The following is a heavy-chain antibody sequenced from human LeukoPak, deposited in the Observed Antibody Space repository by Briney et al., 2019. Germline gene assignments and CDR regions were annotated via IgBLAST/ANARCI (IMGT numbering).Heavy chain of an antibody. CDR2: ISWNSGSI. V-gene: IGHV3-9*01. Sequence: GRSLRPSCAASGFTFDDYAMHWVRQAPGKGLEWVSGISWNSGSIGYADSVKGRFTISRDNAKNSLYLQMNSLRAEDTALYYCAKGSGYSSGEYYFDYWGQGTLVTVSS. CDR3: AKGSGYSSGEYYFDY. J-gene: IGHJ4*02. D-gene: IGHD6-19*01. CDR1: GFTFDDYA.